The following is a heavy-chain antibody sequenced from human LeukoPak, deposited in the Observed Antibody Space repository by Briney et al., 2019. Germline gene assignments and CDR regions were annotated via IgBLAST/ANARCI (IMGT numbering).Heavy chain of an antibody. D-gene: IGHD2-8*01. V-gene: IGHV3-23*01. CDR1: GFSFSSSL. CDR3: AKEKWDY. CDR2: ITDSSGST. Sequence: GGSLRLSCAASGFSFSSSLMSWVRQPPGRGLEWVSTITDSSGSTFFADSVKGRFTISRDNSKNTLYLQMNSLRVEDTAVYYCAKEKWDYWGQGTPVTVSS. J-gene: IGHJ4*02.